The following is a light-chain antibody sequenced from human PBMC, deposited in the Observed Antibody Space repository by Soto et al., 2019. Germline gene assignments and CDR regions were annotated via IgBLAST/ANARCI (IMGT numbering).Light chain of an antibody. J-gene: IGKJ4*01. CDR2: DAS. V-gene: IGKV3-11*01. CDR1: QSVSSY. CDR3: QQRSYWLT. Sequence: EIGLTQSPATLSLSPGERATLSCRASQSVSSYLAWYQQKPGQAPRLLIYDASNRATGIPARFSGSGSGTDFTLTISSLEPEDFAVYYCQQRSYWLTFGGGTKVDIK.